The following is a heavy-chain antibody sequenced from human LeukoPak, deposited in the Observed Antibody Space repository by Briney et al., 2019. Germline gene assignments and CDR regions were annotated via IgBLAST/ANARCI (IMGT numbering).Heavy chain of an antibody. D-gene: IGHD3-22*01. J-gene: IGHJ4*02. CDR1: GASFNSYDQY. CDR3: SRGLDSRKLGY. Sequence: SETLSLTCTVSGASFNSYDQYWNWLPQSPGKGLEWIGSIHPSGMLYNNLSLESRVTMSRDTSKNQFSLNLNSVTAADTAVYFCSRGLDSRKLGYWGQGILVTVSS. CDR2: IHPSGML. V-gene: IGHV4-31*03.